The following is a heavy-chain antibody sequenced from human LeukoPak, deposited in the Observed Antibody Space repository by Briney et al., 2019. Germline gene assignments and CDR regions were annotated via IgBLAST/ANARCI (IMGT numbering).Heavy chain of an antibody. V-gene: IGHV3-73*01. CDR1: GFTFSGSA. D-gene: IGHD3-16*01. Sequence: GGSLRLSCAASGFTFSGSAMHWVRQASGKGLEWVGRIRSKANSYATAYAASVKGRFTISGDDSKNTAYLQMNSLKTEDTAVYYCTSPLGAENSHYYGMDVWGQGTTVTVSS. CDR2: IRSKANSYAT. J-gene: IGHJ6*02. CDR3: TSPLGAENSHYYGMDV.